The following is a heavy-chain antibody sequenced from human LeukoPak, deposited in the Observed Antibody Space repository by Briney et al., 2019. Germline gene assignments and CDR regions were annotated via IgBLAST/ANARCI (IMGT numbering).Heavy chain of an antibody. Sequence: SETLPLTCTVSGGSISSYYWSWIRQPPGKGLEWIGYIYYSGSTNYNPSLKSRVTISVDTSKNQFSLKLSSVTAADTAVYYCARDSYDILSGYFDTWGQGILVTVSS. CDR1: GGSISSYY. CDR2: IYYSGST. CDR3: ARDSYDILSGYFDT. V-gene: IGHV4-59*12. D-gene: IGHD3-9*01. J-gene: IGHJ5*02.